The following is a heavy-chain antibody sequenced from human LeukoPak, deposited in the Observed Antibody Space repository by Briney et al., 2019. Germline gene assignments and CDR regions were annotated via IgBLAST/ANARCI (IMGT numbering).Heavy chain of an antibody. Sequence: GGSLRLSCAASGMNFERYAMHWVRQRPGKGLEWVGVISADGKADHADAVKGRFTVSRDNSKDSLSLQMSSLRDEDTALYYCATWAFYHDLDIWGQGTTVIVSS. CDR3: ATWAFYHDLDI. CDR1: GMNFERYA. V-gene: IGHV3-43*02. D-gene: IGHD1-26*01. J-gene: IGHJ6*02. CDR2: ISADGKA.